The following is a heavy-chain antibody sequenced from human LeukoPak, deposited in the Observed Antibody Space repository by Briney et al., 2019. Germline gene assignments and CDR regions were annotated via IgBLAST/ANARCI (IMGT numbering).Heavy chain of an antibody. Sequence: SVKVSCKASGGTFSSYAISWVRQAPGQGLEWMGGIIPIFGTANYAQKFQGWVTMTRDTSISTAYMELSRLRSDDTAVYYCARVFYDSSGSTVDYWGQGTLVTVSS. CDR1: GGTFSSYA. J-gene: IGHJ4*02. D-gene: IGHD3-22*01. CDR2: IIPIFGTA. V-gene: IGHV1-69*05. CDR3: ARVFYDSSGSTVDY.